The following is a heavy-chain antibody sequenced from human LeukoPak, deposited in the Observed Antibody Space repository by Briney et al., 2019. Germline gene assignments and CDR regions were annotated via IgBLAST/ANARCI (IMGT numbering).Heavy chain of an antibody. CDR2: ISGSGGST. Sequence: GGTLRLSCAASGFTFSSYGMSWVRQAPGKGLEWVSAISGSGGSTYYADSVKGRFTISRDNAKNSLYLQMNSLRAEDTAVYYCARVSGCSSTSCYVTKFDYWGQGTLVTVSS. CDR1: GFTFSSYG. J-gene: IGHJ4*02. D-gene: IGHD2-2*01. V-gene: IGHV3-23*01. CDR3: ARVSGCSSTSCYVTKFDY.